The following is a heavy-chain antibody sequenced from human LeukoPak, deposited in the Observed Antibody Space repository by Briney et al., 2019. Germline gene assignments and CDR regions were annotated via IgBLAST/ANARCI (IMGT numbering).Heavy chain of an antibody. CDR2: IGGGHT. V-gene: IGHV3-23*01. CDR1: GFTFSKYA. D-gene: IGHD3-10*01. CDR3: VKRIDGSGTYYIDY. Sequence: GGSLRLSCAASGFTFSKYAMTWVRQAPGKGLERVSAIGGGHTFYADSVKGRFTISTDNSRNMLYLQMNSLRAEDTAVYYCVKRIDGSGTYYIDYWGHGVLVTVSS. J-gene: IGHJ4*01.